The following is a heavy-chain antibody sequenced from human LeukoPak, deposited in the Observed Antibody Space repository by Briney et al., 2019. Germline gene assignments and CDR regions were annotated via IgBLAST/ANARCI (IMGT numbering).Heavy chain of an antibody. CDR2: INPSGGST. Sequence: ASVTVSCKASGYTFTSYYMHWVRQAPGQGLEWMGIINPSGGSTSYAQKFQGRVTMTRDTATSTVYMELRSLRSEDTAVYYCARGLDSSSWYSRFGSASTYDVDYWGQATLVTVSS. D-gene: IGHD6-13*01. V-gene: IGHV1-46*01. CDR3: ARGLDSSSWYSRFGSASTYDVDY. J-gene: IGHJ4*02. CDR1: GYTFTSYY.